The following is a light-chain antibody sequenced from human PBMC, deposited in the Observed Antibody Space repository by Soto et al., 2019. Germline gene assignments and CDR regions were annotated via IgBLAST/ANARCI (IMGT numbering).Light chain of an antibody. CDR2: GAS. V-gene: IGKV3-20*01. J-gene: IGKJ2*01. CDR3: QQYASSPYT. CDR1: QSISCSY. Sequence: ESVLTQSPGTLSLSPGERATLSCRASQSISCSYLAWYQQKPGQAPGLLIYGASRRATGIPDRFSGRESGTDLTLTITTLEPEDSAVYFCQQYASSPYTFGQGTKVEIK.